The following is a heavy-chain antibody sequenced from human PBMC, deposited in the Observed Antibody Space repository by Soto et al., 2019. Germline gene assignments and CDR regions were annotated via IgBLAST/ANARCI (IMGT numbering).Heavy chain of an antibody. D-gene: IGHD4-17*01. V-gene: IGHV3-30*18. CDR2: ISYDGSNK. Sequence: QVQLVESGGGVVQPGRSLRLSCAASGFTFSSYGMHWVRQAPGKGLEWVAVISYDGSNKYYADSVKGRFTISRDNSKNTLYLQMNSLRAEDTAVYYCAKDLGDYGDYEGCLDYWGQGTLVTVSS. J-gene: IGHJ4*02. CDR1: GFTFSSYG. CDR3: AKDLGDYGDYEGCLDY.